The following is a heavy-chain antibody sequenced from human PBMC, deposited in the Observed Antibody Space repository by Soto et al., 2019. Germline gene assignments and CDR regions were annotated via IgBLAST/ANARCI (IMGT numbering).Heavy chain of an antibody. D-gene: IGHD3-22*01. V-gene: IGHV3-11*04. Sequence: PGGSLRLSCAASGFTFSDYYMSWIRQAPGKGLEWVSYISSSGSTIYYADSVKGRFTISRDNAKNSLYLQMNSLRAEDTAVYYCARVFDGSNYYRHFDYWGQGTLVTVSS. J-gene: IGHJ4*02. CDR3: ARVFDGSNYYRHFDY. CDR1: GFTFSDYY. CDR2: ISSSGSTI.